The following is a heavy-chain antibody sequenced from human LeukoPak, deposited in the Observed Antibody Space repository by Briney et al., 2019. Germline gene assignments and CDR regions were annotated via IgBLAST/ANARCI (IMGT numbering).Heavy chain of an antibody. CDR2: IIPILGIA. J-gene: IGHJ4*02. CDR3: ARGRADSSSSFVDY. Sequence: SVKVSCKASGGTFSSYAISWVRQAPGQGLEWMGRIIPILGIANYAQKFQGRVTITADKSTSTAYMELSSLRSEDTAVYDCARGRADSSSSFVDYWGQGTLVTVSS. CDR1: GGTFSSYA. D-gene: IGHD6-6*01. V-gene: IGHV1-69*04.